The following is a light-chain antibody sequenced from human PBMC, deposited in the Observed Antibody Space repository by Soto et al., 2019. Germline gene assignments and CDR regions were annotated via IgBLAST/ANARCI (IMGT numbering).Light chain of an antibody. Sequence: QLVLTQSPSASASLGASVKRTCTLSSGHSSYASAWHQQQPEKGPRYLMNLNSDGSHTTGDGIPHRFSGSRSGAERYLTISRLQAENEADYYSQTWGTGIRVFGRGTKLTVL. CDR2: LNSDGSH. CDR3: QTWGTGIRV. V-gene: IGLV4-69*01. J-gene: IGLJ2*01. CDR1: SGHSSYA.